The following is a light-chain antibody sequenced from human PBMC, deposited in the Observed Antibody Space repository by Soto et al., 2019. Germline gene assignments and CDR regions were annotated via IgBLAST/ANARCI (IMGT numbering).Light chain of an antibody. CDR1: QSISSW. Sequence: DIPMTQSPSTLSASVGDRVTITCRASQSISSWLAWYQQKPGKAPKVLIFDASSLESGVPSRFSGSGSATEFTLTISSLQPDDFATYCCQRYSTYPWTFGQGTKVEIK. CDR2: DAS. V-gene: IGKV1-5*01. CDR3: QRYSTYPWT. J-gene: IGKJ1*01.